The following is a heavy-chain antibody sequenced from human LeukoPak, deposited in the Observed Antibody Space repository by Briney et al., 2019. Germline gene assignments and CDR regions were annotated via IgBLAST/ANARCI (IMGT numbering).Heavy chain of an antibody. J-gene: IGHJ3*02. Sequence: SETLSLTCAVYGGSFSGYYWSWIRQPPGKGLEWIGEINHSGSTNYNPSLKSRVTISVDTSKNQFSLKLSSVTAAGTAVYYCARRNLGRRGAFDIWGQGTMVTVSS. CDR3: ARRNLGRRGAFDI. D-gene: IGHD1-14*01. CDR1: GGSFSGYY. CDR2: INHSGST. V-gene: IGHV4-34*01.